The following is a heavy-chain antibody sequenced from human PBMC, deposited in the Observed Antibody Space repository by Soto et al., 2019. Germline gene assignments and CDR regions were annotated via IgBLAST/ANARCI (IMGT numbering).Heavy chain of an antibody. D-gene: IGHD3-10*01. Sequence: QVQVVESGGGVVQPGRSLRLSCAASGFTFRSYAIHWVRQAPGKVLEWVAVISRDGSNKYYVDSVKGRFTISRDNSKDTVYLQMNSLRDEDSAMFYCARSRSGAVADSCDFWGQGTLVTVSS. J-gene: IGHJ4*02. CDR3: ARSRSGAVADSCDF. CDR1: GFTFRSYA. CDR2: ISRDGSNK. V-gene: IGHV3-30*04.